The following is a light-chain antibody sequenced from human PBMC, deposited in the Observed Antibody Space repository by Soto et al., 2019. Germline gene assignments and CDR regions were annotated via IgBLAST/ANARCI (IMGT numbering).Light chain of an antibody. CDR1: QSVSTN. CDR3: QQYNNWPYT. V-gene: IGKV3-15*01. J-gene: IGKJ2*01. Sequence: EIVMTQSPDTLSVSPGERATLSCRASQSVSTNLAWYQQKPGQAPRLLIYGESTRATGIPARFSGSGSGTEFTLTISSLQSEDFAVYHCQQYNNWPYTFGQGTKLEIK. CDR2: GES.